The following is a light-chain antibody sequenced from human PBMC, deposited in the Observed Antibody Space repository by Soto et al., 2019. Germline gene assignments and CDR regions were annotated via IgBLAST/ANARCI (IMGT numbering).Light chain of an antibody. CDR2: EAF. V-gene: IGLV2-23*01. CDR3: CSYAGSTTLYV. CDR1: SSDVGSYNL. J-gene: IGLJ1*01. Sequence: QSVLTQPASVSGSPGQSITISCTGTSSDVGSYNLVSWYQQHPGTAPKLMIYEAFKRPSGVSNRFSGSKSGDTASLTISGLQAEVEADYYCCSYAGSTTLYVFGTGTKVTVL.